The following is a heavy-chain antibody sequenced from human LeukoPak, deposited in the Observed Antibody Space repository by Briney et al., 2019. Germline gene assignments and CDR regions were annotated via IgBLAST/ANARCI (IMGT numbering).Heavy chain of an antibody. Sequence: GRSLRLSCAASGFTFSSYGMHWVRQAPGKGLEWVAVISYDGSNKYYADSVKGRFTISRDNAKNSLYLQMNSLRAEDTALYYCAKDGVKQLVSLWYMDVWGKGTTVTVSS. CDR3: AKDGVKQLVSLWYMDV. CDR2: ISYDGSNK. J-gene: IGHJ6*03. D-gene: IGHD6-6*01. CDR1: GFTFSSYG. V-gene: IGHV3-30*18.